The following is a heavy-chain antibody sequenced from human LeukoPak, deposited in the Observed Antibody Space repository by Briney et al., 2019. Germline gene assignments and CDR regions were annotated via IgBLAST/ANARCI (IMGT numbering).Heavy chain of an antibody. CDR2: LCSDGNT. D-gene: IGHD5-18*01. CDR1: GFTVSSNC. Sequence: PGGSQRLSCAASGFTVSSNCMAWVRQPPGIGLEWVSVLCSDGNTFYADSVKGRFTISTDNSKNTLYLQMNSLRAEDTAVYYCARKVGYGYALDYWGQGTLVTVSS. V-gene: IGHV3-53*01. CDR3: ARKVGYGYALDY. J-gene: IGHJ4*02.